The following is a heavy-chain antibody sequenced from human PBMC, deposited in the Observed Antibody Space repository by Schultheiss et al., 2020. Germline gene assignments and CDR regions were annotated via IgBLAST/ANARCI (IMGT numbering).Heavy chain of an antibody. Sequence: SETLSLTCTVSGGSISGDGYYWHWIRQPAGKGLEWIGEINHSGSTNYNPSLKSRVTISVDTSKNQFSLKLSSVTAADTAVYYCARANYDSSDHNYVLDYWGQGTLVTVSS. J-gene: IGHJ4*02. CDR2: INHSGST. V-gene: IGHV4-30-2*05. CDR1: GGSISGDGYY. CDR3: ARANYDSSDHNYVLDY. D-gene: IGHD3-22*01.